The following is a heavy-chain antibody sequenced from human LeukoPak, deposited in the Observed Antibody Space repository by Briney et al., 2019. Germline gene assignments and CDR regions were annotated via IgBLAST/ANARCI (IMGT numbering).Heavy chain of an antibody. CDR2: IYYSGST. CDR3: ARDRNSYDILTGYDYYYYGMDV. V-gene: IGHV4-59*01. CDR1: GVSISSYY. D-gene: IGHD3-9*01. J-gene: IGHJ6*02. Sequence: PSETLSLTCTVSGVSISSYYWSWIRQPPGKGLEWIGYIYYSGSTNYNPSLKSRVTISVDTSKNQFSLKLSSVTAADTAVYYCARDRNSYDILTGYDYYYYGMDVWGQGTTVTVSS.